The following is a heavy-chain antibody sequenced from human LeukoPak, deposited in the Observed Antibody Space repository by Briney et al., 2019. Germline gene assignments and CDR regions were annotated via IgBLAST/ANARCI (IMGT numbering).Heavy chain of an antibody. CDR3: ARGGRTDSGSYPYGMDV. J-gene: IGHJ6*02. V-gene: IGHV3-66*01. CDR1: GFSVSRNY. Sequence: GGFLRLSCAASGFSVSRNYLSWVRQAPGKGLEWVSVIYGGATTDYADSVKGRFTISTDSSKNTLYLQMNSLRDEDTSVYYCARGGRTDSGSYPYGMDVWGQGATVTVSS. D-gene: IGHD3-10*01. CDR2: IYGGATT.